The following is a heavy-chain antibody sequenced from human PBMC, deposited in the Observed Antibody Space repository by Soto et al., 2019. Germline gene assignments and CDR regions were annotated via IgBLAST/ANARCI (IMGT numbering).Heavy chain of an antibody. V-gene: IGHV1-69*02. D-gene: IGHD3-10*01. CDR3: ARGSGISQNFDY. CDR1: GGTFSSYT. J-gene: IGHJ4*02. CDR2: IIPILGIA. Sequence: ASVKVSCKASGGTFSSYTISWVRQAPGQGLEWMGRIIPILGIANYAQKFQGRVTITADKSTSTAYMELSSLRSEDTAVYYCARGSGISQNFDYWGQGTRVTVSS.